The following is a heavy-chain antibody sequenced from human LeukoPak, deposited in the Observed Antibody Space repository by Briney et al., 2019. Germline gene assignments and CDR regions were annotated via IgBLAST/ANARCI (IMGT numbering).Heavy chain of an antibody. V-gene: IGHV3-11*01. J-gene: IGHJ6*02. D-gene: IGHD1-14*01. CDR2: ISSSGSPI. CDR1: GFTFSGYD. CDR3: ARDATGYFYYGMDV. Sequence: GGFLRLSCAASGFTFSGYDMSWIRQAPGKGLEWISYISSSGSPIYYADSVKGRFTISRDNVDNSLFLQMNSLRAEDTAVYYCARDATGYFYYGMDVWGQGTTVTVSS.